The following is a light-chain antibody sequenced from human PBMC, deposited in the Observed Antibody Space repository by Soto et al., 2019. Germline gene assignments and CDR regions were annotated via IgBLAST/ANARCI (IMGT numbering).Light chain of an antibody. CDR3: AAWDDSLNGHV. J-gene: IGLJ1*01. CDR1: SSNIGSNT. V-gene: IGLV1-44*01. Sequence: QSVLTQPPSASGTPGQRVTISCSGSSSNIGSNTVNWYRQLPGTAPKLLIYSSNQRPSGVPDRFSGSKSGTSASLAISGLQSEDEADYYCAAWDDSLNGHVFGTGTKVTVL. CDR2: SSN.